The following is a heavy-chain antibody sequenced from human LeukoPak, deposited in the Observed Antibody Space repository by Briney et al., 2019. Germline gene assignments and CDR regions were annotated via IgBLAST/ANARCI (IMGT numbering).Heavy chain of an antibody. CDR1: GYTFTGYY. CDR2: INPNSGGT. CDR3: ARDFRVPAAYERTGGMDV. V-gene: IGHV1-2*02. Sequence: ASVKVSCKASGYTFTGYYTHWVRQAPGQGLEWMGWINPNSGGTNYAQKFQGRVTMTRDTSISTAYMELSRLRSDDTAVYYCARDFRVPAAYERTGGMDVWGQGTTVTVSS. D-gene: IGHD2-2*01. J-gene: IGHJ6*02.